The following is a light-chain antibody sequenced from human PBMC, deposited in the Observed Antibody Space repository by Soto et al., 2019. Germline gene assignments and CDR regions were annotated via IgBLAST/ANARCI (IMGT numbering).Light chain of an antibody. J-gene: IGKJ2*01. CDR3: QKYDSAPHT. CDR1: QSISNY. Sequence: DIQMTHSPSSLSASVGDRVTISCWASQSISNYLAWYQQKPGKVPKLLIYATSTLQSGVPSRFSGSGSGTDFTRTISSLHPDDVATYCCQKYDSAPHTFCQGTKLQIK. V-gene: IGKV1-27*01. CDR2: ATS.